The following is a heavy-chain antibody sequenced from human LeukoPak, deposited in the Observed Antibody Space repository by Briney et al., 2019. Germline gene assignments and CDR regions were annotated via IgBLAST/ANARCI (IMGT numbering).Heavy chain of an antibody. J-gene: IGHJ4*02. D-gene: IGHD3-10*01. CDR1: GFTFSSYS. CDR3: ARGLYYGSGSFKVFYY. V-gene: IGHV3-21*04. CDR2: ISSSSSYI. Sequence: KPGGSLRLSCAASGFTFSSYSMNWVRQAPGKGLEWVSSISSSSSYIYYADSVKGRFTISRDNAKNSLYLQMNSLRAEDTAVYYCARGLYYGSGSFKVFYYWGQGTLVTVSS.